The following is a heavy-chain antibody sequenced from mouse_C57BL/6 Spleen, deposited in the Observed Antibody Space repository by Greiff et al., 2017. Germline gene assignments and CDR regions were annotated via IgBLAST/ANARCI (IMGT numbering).Heavy chain of an antibody. CDR3: ARNKGDGYFLYFDV. CDR2: IWSGGST. Sequence: QVQLKQSGPGLVQPSQSLSITCTVSGFSLTSYGVHWVRQSPGKGLEWLGVIWSGGSTDYNAAFISRLSISKDKSKSQVFFKMNSLQADDTAIYYCARNKGDGYFLYFDVWGTGTTVTVSS. D-gene: IGHD2-3*01. J-gene: IGHJ1*03. V-gene: IGHV2-2*01. CDR1: GFSLTSYG.